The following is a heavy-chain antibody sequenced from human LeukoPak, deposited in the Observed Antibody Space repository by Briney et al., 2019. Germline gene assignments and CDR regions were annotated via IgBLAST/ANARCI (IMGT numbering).Heavy chain of an antibody. Sequence: QPGRSLRLSCAASGFTFSNYAMHWVRQAPGKGLEWVAVISYDGSNKYCADSVKGRFTISRDNSKNTLYLQMNSLRAEDTAVYYCAREEDSGSSDFDYWGQGTLVTVSS. J-gene: IGHJ4*02. CDR3: AREEDSGSSDFDY. CDR1: GFTFSNYA. CDR2: ISYDGSNK. V-gene: IGHV3-30-3*01. D-gene: IGHD6-6*01.